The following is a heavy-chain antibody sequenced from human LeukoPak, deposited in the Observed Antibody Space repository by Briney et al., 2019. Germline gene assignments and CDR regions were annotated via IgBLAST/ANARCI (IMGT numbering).Heavy chain of an antibody. CDR3: VKGLAAADDY. CDR1: GFTFSRYW. CDR2: ISTNRGST. V-gene: IGHV3-64D*06. D-gene: IGHD6-13*01. J-gene: IGHJ4*02. Sequence: GGSLRLSCAASGFTFSRYWMHWVRQAPGKGLEYVSGISTNRGSTYYADSVKGRFTISRDNSKNTLSLQMSSLRPEDTAVYYCVKGLAAADDYWGQGTLVTVSS.